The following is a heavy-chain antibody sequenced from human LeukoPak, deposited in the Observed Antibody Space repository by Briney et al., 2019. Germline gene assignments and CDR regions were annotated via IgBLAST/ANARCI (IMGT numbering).Heavy chain of an antibody. CDR1: GGTFSSYT. CDR3: AREFDFWSGYLDY. CDR2: IIPILGIA. V-gene: IGHV1-69*04. J-gene: IGHJ4*02. D-gene: IGHD3-3*01. Sequence: KPGSSVKVSCKASGGTFSSYTISWGRQAPGQGPEWMGRIIPILGIANYAQKFQGRVTITADKSTSTAYMELSSLRSEDTAVYYCAREFDFWSGYLDYWGQGTLVTVSS.